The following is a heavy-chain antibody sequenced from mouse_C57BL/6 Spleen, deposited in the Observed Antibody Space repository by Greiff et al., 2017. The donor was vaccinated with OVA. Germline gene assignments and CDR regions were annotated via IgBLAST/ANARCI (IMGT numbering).Heavy chain of an antibody. CDR1: GYTFTSYW. J-gene: IGHJ2*01. CDR3: ARYGYGYYFDY. D-gene: IGHD1-2*01. CDR2: IHPNSGST. V-gene: IGHV1-64*01. Sequence: VKLQESGAELVKPGASVKLSCKASGYTFTSYWMHWVKQRPGQGLEWIGMIHPNSGSTNYNEKFKSKATLTVDKSSSTAYMQLSSLTSEDSAVYYCARYGYGYYFDYWGQGTTLTVSS.